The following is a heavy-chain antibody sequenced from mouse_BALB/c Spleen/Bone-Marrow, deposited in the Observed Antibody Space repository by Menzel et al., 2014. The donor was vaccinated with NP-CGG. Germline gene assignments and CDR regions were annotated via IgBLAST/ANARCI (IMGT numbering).Heavy chain of an antibody. CDR2: INPTNGRS. V-gene: IGHV1S81*02. J-gene: IGHJ4*01. CDR3: ARRGDYYGAMDY. Sequence: VQLQQSGAELVKPGASVKLSCKASGYIFTNDWMHWVKQRPGQGLSWIGEINPTNGRSNYNEKFKSKATLTVDKSSSTAYMQLSSLTSEDSAVYYCARRGDYYGAMDYWGQGTSVTVSS. CDR1: GYIFTNDW. D-gene: IGHD1-1*01.